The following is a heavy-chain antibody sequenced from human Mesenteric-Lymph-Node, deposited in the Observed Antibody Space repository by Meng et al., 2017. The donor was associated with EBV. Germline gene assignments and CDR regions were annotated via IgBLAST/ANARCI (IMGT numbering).Heavy chain of an antibody. CDR3: AKSKRYLLGDNWFDT. V-gene: IGHV4-4*02. CDR1: GDSITSTNW. J-gene: IGHJ5*02. D-gene: IGHD1-26*01. Sequence: QVQLQESGPGLVKPSGTLSLTCAVSGDSITSTNWWTWVRQPPGKGLEWIGEIHHSGGTNYNPNPSLKSRITISVDKSKNQFSLNLNSVTAADTAVYYCAKSKRYLLGDNWFDTWGQGTLVTVSS. CDR2: IHHSGGT.